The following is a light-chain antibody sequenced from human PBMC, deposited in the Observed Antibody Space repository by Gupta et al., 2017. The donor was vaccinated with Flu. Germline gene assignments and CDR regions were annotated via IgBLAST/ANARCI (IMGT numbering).Light chain of an antibody. J-gene: IGKJ1*01. CDR3: QQSYSNPRT. CDR1: QSISTY. CDR2: AAS. V-gene: IGKV1-39*01. Sequence: GDRVTITCRESQSISTYLNWYQQKPGKAPKLLVYAASSLQSGVPSRFSGSGSGTDFTLTLSSLQPEDFATYYCQQSYSNPRTFGQGTKVEIK.